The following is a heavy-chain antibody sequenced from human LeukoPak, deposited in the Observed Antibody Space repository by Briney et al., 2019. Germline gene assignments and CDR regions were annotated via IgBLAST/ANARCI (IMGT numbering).Heavy chain of an antibody. J-gene: IGHJ4*02. CDR3: ATPMVRGVIGDAFDY. CDR1: GGTFSSYA. CDR2: IIPIFGTA. D-gene: IGHD3-10*01. V-gene: IGHV1-69*05. Sequence: ASVKVSCKASGGTFSSYAISWVRQAPGQGLEWIGGIIPIFGTANYAQKFQGRVTITTDESTSTAYMELSSLRSEDTAVYYCATPMVRGVIGDAFDYWGQGTLVTVSS.